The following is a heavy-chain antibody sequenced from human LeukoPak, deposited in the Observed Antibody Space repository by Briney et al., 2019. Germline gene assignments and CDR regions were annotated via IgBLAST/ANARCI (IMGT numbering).Heavy chain of an antibody. J-gene: IGHJ6*02. D-gene: IGHD2-2*01. CDR3: ASLACSSTSCYWDSYYGMDV. V-gene: IGHV1-69*13. Sequence: ASVKVSCKASGYTFTSYDFNWVRQATGQGLEWMGGIIPIFGTANYAQKFQGRVTITADESTSTAYMELSSLRSEDTAVYYCASLACSSTSCYWDSYYGMDVWGQGTTVTVSS. CDR1: GYTFTSYD. CDR2: IIPIFGTA.